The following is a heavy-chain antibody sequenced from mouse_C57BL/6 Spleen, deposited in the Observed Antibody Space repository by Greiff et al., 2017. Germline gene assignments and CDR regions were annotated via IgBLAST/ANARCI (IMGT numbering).Heavy chain of an antibody. CDR1: GFTFSDYG. D-gene: IGHD1-1*01. V-gene: IGHV5-15*01. CDR2: ISNLAYSI. Sequence: EVHLVESGGGLVQPGGSLKLSCAASGFTFSDYGMAWVRQAPRKGPEWVAFISNLAYSIYYADPVTGRFTISRENAKNTLYLELSSLRSADTAMXNCARRSSYPYAMDYWGQGTSVTVSS. CDR3: ARRSSYPYAMDY. J-gene: IGHJ4*01.